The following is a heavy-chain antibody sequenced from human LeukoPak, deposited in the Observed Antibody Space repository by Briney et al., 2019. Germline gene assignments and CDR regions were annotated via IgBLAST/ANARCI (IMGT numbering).Heavy chain of an antibody. D-gene: IGHD3-9*01. CDR1: GGFISSSNW. V-gene: IGHV4-4*02. CDR2: IYHSGST. J-gene: IGHJ3*02. CDR3: ARGYDIPDMKGAFDI. Sequence: PSETLSLTCAVSGGFISSSNWWSWVRQPPGKGLEWIGEIYHSGSTNYNPSLKSRVTISVDKSKNQFSLKLSSVIAADTAVYYCARGYDIPDMKGAFDIWGQGTMVIVSS.